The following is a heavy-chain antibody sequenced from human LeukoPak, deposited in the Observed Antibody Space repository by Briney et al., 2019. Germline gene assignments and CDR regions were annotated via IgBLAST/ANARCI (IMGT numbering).Heavy chain of an antibody. D-gene: IGHD3-10*01. Sequence: SETLSLTCTVSGGSISSYYWSWIRQPPGKGLEWIGYIYYSGSTNYNPSLKSRVTISVDTSENQFSLKLSSVTAADTAVYYCARDNSLLWFGELLFANWFDPWGQGTLVTVSS. CDR3: ARDNSLLWFGELLFANWFDP. CDR2: IYYSGST. J-gene: IGHJ5*02. V-gene: IGHV4-59*01. CDR1: GGSISSYY.